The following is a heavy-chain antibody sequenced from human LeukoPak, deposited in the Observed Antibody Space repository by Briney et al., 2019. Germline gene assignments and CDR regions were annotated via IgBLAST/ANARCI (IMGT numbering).Heavy chain of an antibody. CDR2: IIPIFGTA. D-gene: IGHD6-19*01. CDR3: ARGYSSGWQIDY. CDR1: GGTFSSYA. Sequence: ASVKVSCKASGGTFSSYAISWVRQAPGQGLEWMGGIIPIFGTANYAQKFQGRVTITADKSTSTAYMGLSSLRSEDTAVYYCARGYSSGWQIDYWGQGTLVTVSS. V-gene: IGHV1-69*06. J-gene: IGHJ4*02.